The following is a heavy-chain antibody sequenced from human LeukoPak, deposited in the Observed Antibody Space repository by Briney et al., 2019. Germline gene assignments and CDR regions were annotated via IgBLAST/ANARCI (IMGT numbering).Heavy chain of an antibody. CDR2: ISYDGSNK. D-gene: IGHD4-17*01. CDR3: AREHYGDLYFDY. CDR1: GFTFSSYA. Sequence: QPGGSLRLSCAASGFTFSSYAMHWVRQAPGKGLEWVAVISYDGSNKYYSDSVKGRFTISRDNSKNTLYLQMNSLRAEDTAVYYCAREHYGDLYFDYWGQGTLVTVSS. J-gene: IGHJ4*02. V-gene: IGHV3-30-3*01.